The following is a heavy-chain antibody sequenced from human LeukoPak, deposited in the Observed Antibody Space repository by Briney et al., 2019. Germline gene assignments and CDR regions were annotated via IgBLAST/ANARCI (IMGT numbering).Heavy chain of an antibody. CDR3: ARSRCSSTSCYSYGMGV. V-gene: IGHV4-61*01. Sequence: SETLSLTCTVSGGSVSSGSYYWSWIRQPPGKGLEWIGYVYYSGSTNYNPSLKSRVTISVDTSKNQFSLKLSSVTAADTAVYYCARSRCSSTSCYSYGMGVWGQGTTVTVSS. CDR2: VYYSGST. CDR1: GGSVSSGSYY. D-gene: IGHD2-2*01. J-gene: IGHJ6*02.